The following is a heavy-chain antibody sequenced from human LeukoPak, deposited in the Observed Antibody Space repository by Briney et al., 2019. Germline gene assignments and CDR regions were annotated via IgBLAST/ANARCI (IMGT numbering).Heavy chain of an antibody. CDR1: GFTFSSYA. Sequence: PGGSLRLSCAASGFTFSSYAMHWVRQAPGKGLEWVAVISYDGSNKYYADSVKGRFTISRDNSKNTLYLQMNSLRAEDTAVHYCARGQLWLGEPFDYWGQGTLVTVSS. J-gene: IGHJ4*02. CDR2: ISYDGSNK. V-gene: IGHV3-30*04. D-gene: IGHD3-10*01. CDR3: ARGQLWLGEPFDY.